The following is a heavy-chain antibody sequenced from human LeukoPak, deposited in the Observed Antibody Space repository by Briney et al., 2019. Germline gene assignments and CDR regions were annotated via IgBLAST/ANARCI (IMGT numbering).Heavy chain of an antibody. CDR3: AKGRAIVVVVAAQDY. D-gene: IGHD2-15*01. Sequence: QPGGSLRLSCAASGLTFSTYAMAWVRQAPGKGLEWVATIDTGGDNTYYADSVKGRFTISRDNSKNTLYLQMNSLRAEDTAVYYCAKGRAIVVVVAAQDYWGQGTLVTVSS. J-gene: IGHJ4*02. CDR1: GLTFSTYA. V-gene: IGHV3-23*05. CDR2: IDTGGDNT.